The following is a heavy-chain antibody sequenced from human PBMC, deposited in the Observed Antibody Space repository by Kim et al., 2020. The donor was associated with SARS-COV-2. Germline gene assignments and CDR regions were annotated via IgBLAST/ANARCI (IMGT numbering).Heavy chain of an antibody. D-gene: IGHD2-8*02. CDR3: AREKPGAYYFDH. Sequence: TNYAPKCRGRVTMTRDTSTSTVYMDLSSLTSDDTAMYYCAREKPGAYYFDHWGQGSLVTVSS. V-gene: IGHV1-46*01. J-gene: IGHJ4*02. CDR2: T.